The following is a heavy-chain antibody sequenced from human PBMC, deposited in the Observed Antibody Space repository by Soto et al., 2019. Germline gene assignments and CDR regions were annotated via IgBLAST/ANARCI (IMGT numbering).Heavy chain of an antibody. CDR2: ISSTTNYI. V-gene: IGHV3-21*06. CDR3: ARESEDLTSNFDY. CDR1: GVTFTRYS. J-gene: IGHJ4*02. Sequence: GGSLRLSCAASGVTFTRYSMNWVRQAPVKGLEWVSSISSTTNYIYYGDSMKGRFTISRDNAKNSLYLEMNSLRAEDTAVYYCARESEDLTSNFDYWGQGTLVTVSS.